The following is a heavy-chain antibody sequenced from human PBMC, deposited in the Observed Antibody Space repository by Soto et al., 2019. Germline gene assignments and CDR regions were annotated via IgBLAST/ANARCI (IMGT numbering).Heavy chain of an antibody. Sequence: EVQLVESGGGLVQPGGSLRLSCAASGFTFSNYWMYWVRQAQGKGLVWVSRINSDGSVSSYADSVKGRLTISRDNVKNTLYLQMDSLRAEDTAVYYCARGDCVGGTCYSLAGSFYYYMDVWGKGTTVTVFS. V-gene: IGHV3-74*01. CDR2: INSDGSVS. J-gene: IGHJ6*03. CDR1: GFTFSNYW. D-gene: IGHD2-15*01. CDR3: ARGDCVGGTCYSLAGSFYYYMDV.